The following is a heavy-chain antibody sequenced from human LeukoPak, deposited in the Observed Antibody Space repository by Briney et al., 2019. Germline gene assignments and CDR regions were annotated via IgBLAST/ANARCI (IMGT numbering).Heavy chain of an antibody. CDR3: ARTRRYSSSWYPPNNWFDP. CDR1: GGSISTITYY. Sequence: SETLSLTCTVSGGSISTITYYWGWIRQPPGKGLEWVGHMYYRGNTFYNPSLKSRVTISVDTSKNQFSLKLRSVTAADTAVYYCARTRRYSSSWYPPNNWFDPWGQGTLVTVSS. CDR2: MYYRGNT. J-gene: IGHJ5*02. D-gene: IGHD6-13*01. V-gene: IGHV4-39*07.